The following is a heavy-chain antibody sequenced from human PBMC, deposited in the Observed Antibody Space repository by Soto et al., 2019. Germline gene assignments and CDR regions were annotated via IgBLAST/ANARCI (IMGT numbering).Heavy chain of an antibody. CDR3: ARSTGQQFDP. Sequence: SETLSLTCAVVGGSFSGYYWRWIRQPPGKGLEWIGYIYSSGSTNYNPSLKSRVTISLDTSNRNFSLSLTSVTVADTAVYYCARSTGQQFDPWGQGTLVTVSS. CDR1: GGSFSGYY. V-gene: IGHV4-34*11. J-gene: IGHJ5*02. CDR2: IYSSGST.